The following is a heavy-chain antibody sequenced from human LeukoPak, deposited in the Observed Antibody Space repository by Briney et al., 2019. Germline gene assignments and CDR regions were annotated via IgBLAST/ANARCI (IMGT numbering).Heavy chain of an antibody. V-gene: IGHV1-18*01. CDR3: ARPRYYDSSGYYYYYYYMDV. Sequence: ASVKVSCKASGYTFTSYGISWVRQAPGQGLEWMGWISAYNGNTNYAQKLQGRVTMTTDTSTSTAYMELRSLRSDDTAVYYCARPRYYDSSGYYYYYYYMDVWGKGTTVTVSS. J-gene: IGHJ6*03. D-gene: IGHD3-22*01. CDR2: ISAYNGNT. CDR1: GYTFTSYG.